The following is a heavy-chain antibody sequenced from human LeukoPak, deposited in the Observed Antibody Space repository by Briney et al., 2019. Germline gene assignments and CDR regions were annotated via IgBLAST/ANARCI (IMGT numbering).Heavy chain of an antibody. J-gene: IGHJ3*02. D-gene: IGHD3-22*01. CDR1: GGSISSGSYY. V-gene: IGHV4-61*02. Sequence: SETLSLTXTVSGGSISSGSYYWSWIRQPAGKGLEWIGRIYTSGSTNYNPSIKSRVTISVDTSKNQFSLKLSSVTAADTAVYYCASASSGYYYVGEGAFDIWGQRTMVTVSS. CDR3: ASASSGYYYVGEGAFDI. CDR2: IYTSGST.